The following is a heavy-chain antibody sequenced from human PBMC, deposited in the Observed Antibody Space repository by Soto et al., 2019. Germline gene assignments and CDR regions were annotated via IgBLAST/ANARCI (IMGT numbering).Heavy chain of an antibody. Sequence: ETLSLTCTVSGGSISSYYWSWIRQPPGKGLEWIGYIYYSGSTNYNPSLKSRVTISVDTSKQQFSLKLSYVTAADTALYYCARDYYPFDPWGQGTLVTVSS. CDR3: ARDYYPFDP. CDR2: IYYSGST. CDR1: GGSISSYY. J-gene: IGHJ5*02. V-gene: IGHV4-59*01. D-gene: IGHD3-10*01.